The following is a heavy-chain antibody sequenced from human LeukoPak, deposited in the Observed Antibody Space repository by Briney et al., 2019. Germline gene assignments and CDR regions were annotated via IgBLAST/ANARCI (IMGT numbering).Heavy chain of an antibody. CDR3: AKDTGVFGSSWYAEYFQH. CDR1: GFTFSSYG. CDR2: ISGGGVST. Sequence: GGSLRLPCAASGFTFSSYGMSWVRQAPGKGLEWVSGISGGGVSTYYADSVKGRFTISRDNSKNTLYLQMNSLRAEDTAVYYCAKDTGVFGSSWYAEYFQHWGQGTLVTVSS. D-gene: IGHD6-13*01. J-gene: IGHJ1*01. V-gene: IGHV3-23*01.